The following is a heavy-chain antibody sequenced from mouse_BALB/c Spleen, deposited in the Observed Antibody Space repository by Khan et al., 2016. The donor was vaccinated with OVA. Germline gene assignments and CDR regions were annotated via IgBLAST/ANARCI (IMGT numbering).Heavy chain of an antibody. V-gene: IGHV5-6-5*01. D-gene: IGHD2-14*01. CDR3: AREAYRYDEYYFDY. Sequence: EVELVESGGDSVKPGGSLKLSCAVSGFTFSTYAMSWVRQTPEKRLEWVASISSGGSTYYPDSVKGRFPISRDNARNIVYLQMTSLSSEDMARYYWAREAYRYDEYYFDYWGQGTTLTVSS. J-gene: IGHJ2*01. CDR1: GFTFSTYA. CDR2: ISSGGST.